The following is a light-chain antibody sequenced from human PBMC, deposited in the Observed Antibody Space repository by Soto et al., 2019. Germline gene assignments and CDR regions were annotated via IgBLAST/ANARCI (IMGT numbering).Light chain of an antibody. J-gene: IGKJ1*01. V-gene: IGKV3-20*01. CDR1: QSVSSSY. CDR2: GAS. CDR3: QRYGSSRT. Sequence: EIVLTQSPGTLSLSPGERATLSCRASQSVSSSYLAWYQQKPGQAPRLLIYGASSRATGIPDRFSGSGSGTDFILTFSRLEPEDFAVYYCQRYGSSRTFGQGPKV.